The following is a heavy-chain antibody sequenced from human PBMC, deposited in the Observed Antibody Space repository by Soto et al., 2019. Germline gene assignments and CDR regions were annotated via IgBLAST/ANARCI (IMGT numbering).Heavy chain of an antibody. CDR1: GFTFSSYS. Sequence: PGGSLRLSCAASGFTFSSYSMNWVRQAPGKGLEWVSSISSSSSYIYYADSVKGRFTISRDNAKNSLYLQMNSLRAEDTAVYYCVCPYSSGWYGSRVQGADYWGQGTLVTVSS. J-gene: IGHJ4*02. V-gene: IGHV3-21*01. CDR3: VCPYSSGWYGSRVQGADY. CDR2: ISSSSSYI. D-gene: IGHD6-19*01.